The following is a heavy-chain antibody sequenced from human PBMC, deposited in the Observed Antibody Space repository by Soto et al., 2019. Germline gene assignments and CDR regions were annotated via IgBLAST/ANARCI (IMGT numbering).Heavy chain of an antibody. D-gene: IGHD2-21*01. CDR3: AKAVIYSPSFRGWLDR. CDR2: IWYDGTHD. CDR1: GFSFRDFS. J-gene: IGHJ5*02. V-gene: IGHV3-33*06. Sequence: GGSLRLSCAACGFSFRDFSIHWVRQAPGKGLQSLALIWYDGTHDQYSDSVKGRFTISRDNSKDTLFLEMNSLRVEDTAVYFCAKAVIYSPSFRGWLDRFGRGTLVTV.